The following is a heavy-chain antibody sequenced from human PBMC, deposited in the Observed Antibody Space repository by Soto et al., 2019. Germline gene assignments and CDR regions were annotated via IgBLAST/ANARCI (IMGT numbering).Heavy chain of an antibody. CDR1: GGYISSGGYS. D-gene: IGHD3-22*01. J-gene: IGHJ4*02. V-gene: IGHV4-30-2*01. CDR2: IYHSGST. CDR3: TTVLDYYYDSSGYPWPLFDY. Sequence: SETLSVTCAVAGGYISSGGYSWSWIRKPPGKGLEWIAYIYHSGSTYYNPSLKSRVTISVDRSKNQFSLKLYLQMNSLKSEDTAVYYCTTVLDYYYDSSGYPWPLFDYWGLGTLVTVSS.